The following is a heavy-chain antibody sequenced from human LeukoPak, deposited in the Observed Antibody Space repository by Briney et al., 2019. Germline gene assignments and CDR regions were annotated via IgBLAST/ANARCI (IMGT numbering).Heavy chain of an antibody. V-gene: IGHV1-46*01. CDR1: GYTFTRYY. Sequence: ASVKVSCKASGYTFTRYYMHWVRQAPGQGPEWMGIINPSGGSTRYAQKYQGRVTMTRDTTTSTVYMELSSLRSEDTAVYYCARDRDTAMGYYYYGMDVWGQGTTVTVSS. J-gene: IGHJ6*02. D-gene: IGHD5-18*01. CDR2: INPSGGST. CDR3: ARDRDTAMGYYYYGMDV.